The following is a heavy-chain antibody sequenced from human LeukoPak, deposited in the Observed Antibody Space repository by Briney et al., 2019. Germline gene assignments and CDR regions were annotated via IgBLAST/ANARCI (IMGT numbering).Heavy chain of an antibody. CDR2: IYYSGNT. Sequence: SETLSLTCTVSGGSISSSSNYSWGWIRQPPGKGLEWIGSIYYSGNTYYNPSLKSRVTISVDTSKNQFSLKLSSVTATDTAVYYCARKQTGTMYDVWGQGTQVTVSS. V-gene: IGHV4-39*07. CDR1: GGSISSSSNYS. D-gene: IGHD1-7*01. J-gene: IGHJ4*02. CDR3: ARKQTGTMYDV.